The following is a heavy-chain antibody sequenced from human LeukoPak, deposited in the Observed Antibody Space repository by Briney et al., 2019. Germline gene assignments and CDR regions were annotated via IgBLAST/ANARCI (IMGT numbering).Heavy chain of an antibody. J-gene: IGHJ6*03. CDR1: EFTFSSYA. CDR2: ISGSGGST. V-gene: IGHV3-23*01. CDR3: AKWGGRDYYYYYMDV. Sequence: GGSLRLSCAASEFTFSSYAMSWVRQAPGKGLEWVSAISGSGGSTYYADSVKGRFTISRDNSKNTLYLQMNSLRAEDTAVYYCAKWGGRDYYYYYMDVWGKGTTVTVSS. D-gene: IGHD2-15*01.